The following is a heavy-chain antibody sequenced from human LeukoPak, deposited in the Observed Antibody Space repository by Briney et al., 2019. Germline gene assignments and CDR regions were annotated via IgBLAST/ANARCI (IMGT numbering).Heavy chain of an antibody. CDR3: ARGLGNSGYDYYSAFYY. D-gene: IGHD5-12*01. CDR1: GGTFSSYA. V-gene: IGHV1-69*13. CDR2: IIPIFGTA. J-gene: IGHJ4*02. Sequence: GASVKVSCKASGGTFSSYAISWVRQAPGQGLEWMGGIIPIFGTANYAQKFQGRVTITADESTSTAYMELSSLRSEDTAVYYCARGLGNSGYDYYSAFYYWGQGTLVTVSS.